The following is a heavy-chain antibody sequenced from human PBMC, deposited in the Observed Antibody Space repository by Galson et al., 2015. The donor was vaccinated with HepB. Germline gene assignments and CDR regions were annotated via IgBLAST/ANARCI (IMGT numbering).Heavy chain of an antibody. D-gene: IGHD3-22*01. J-gene: IGHJ4*02. Sequence: SVKVSCKASGYTFTSYYMHWVRQAPGQGLEWMGRINPNSGGTNYAQKFQGRVTMTRDTSISTAYMELSRLRSDDTAVYYCARVGDYYDSSGDNFDYWGQGTLVTVSS. V-gene: IGHV1-2*06. CDR1: GYTFTSYY. CDR3: ARVGDYYDSSGDNFDY. CDR2: INPNSGGT.